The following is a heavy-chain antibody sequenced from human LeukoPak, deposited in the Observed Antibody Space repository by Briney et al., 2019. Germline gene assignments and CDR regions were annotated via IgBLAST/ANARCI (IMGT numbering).Heavy chain of an antibody. J-gene: IGHJ4*02. CDR2: INAGNGDT. D-gene: IGHD1-1*01. CDR1: GYTFSNYA. CDR3: ARDRGGTGDFDY. Sequence: ASVKVSCKASGYTFSNYAIHWVRQAPGQGLEWMGWINAGNGDTKYSQNLQGRVTITRDTSASIVYMELSSLRSEDTAVYYCARDRGGTGDFDYWGQGTLVTVSS. V-gene: IGHV1-3*01.